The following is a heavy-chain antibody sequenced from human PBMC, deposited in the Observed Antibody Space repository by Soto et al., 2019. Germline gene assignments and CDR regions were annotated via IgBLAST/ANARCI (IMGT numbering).Heavy chain of an antibody. J-gene: IGHJ6*02. D-gene: IGHD3-10*01. Sequence: LRLSCVASGFTFSDFGMHWVRQGPGKGLEWLAVISEDAETDFHADSVKGRFTVSRDNFKETLYLQMNSLTTDDSGVYFCAKAPFRSPYYFYGIDVWGQGTTVTVYS. CDR2: ISEDAETD. V-gene: IGHV3-30*18. CDR1: GFTFSDFG. CDR3: AKAPFRSPYYFYGIDV.